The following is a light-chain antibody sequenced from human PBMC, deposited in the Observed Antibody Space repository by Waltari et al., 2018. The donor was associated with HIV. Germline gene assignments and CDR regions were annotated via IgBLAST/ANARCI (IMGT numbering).Light chain of an antibody. CDR3: SSYTSSSTLV. J-gene: IGLJ2*01. Sequence: QSALTQPASVSGSPGQSITISCTGTSSDVGGYNYVSWYQQHPGKAPKLMIYDVSKRPSGVSNRFSGSKSGNTASRTISGLQAEDEADYYCSSYTSSSTLVFGGGIKLTVL. CDR1: SSDVGGYNY. V-gene: IGLV2-14*01. CDR2: DVS.